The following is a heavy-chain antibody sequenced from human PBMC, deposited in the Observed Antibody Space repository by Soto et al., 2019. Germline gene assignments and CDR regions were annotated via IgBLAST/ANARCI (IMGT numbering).Heavy chain of an antibody. D-gene: IGHD3-22*01. CDR1: GFSLSNHW. V-gene: IGHV3-7*05. Sequence: EVQLVESGGGLVQPGGSLRLSCAASGFSLSNHWMIWARQAPGKGLEWVANMRYDESREYYVDSVKGRFTISRDNAQNSLYLRMNSLTAEDTAVYFCARDANYRDNSGSYYDVFDIWGQGTMVTVSS. CDR3: ARDANYRDNSGSYYDVFDI. CDR2: MRYDESRE. J-gene: IGHJ3*02.